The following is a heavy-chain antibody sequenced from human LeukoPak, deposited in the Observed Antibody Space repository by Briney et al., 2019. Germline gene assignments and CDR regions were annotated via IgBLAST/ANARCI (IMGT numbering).Heavy chain of an antibody. CDR2: ISGSGGST. CDR1: GFTFSSYA. D-gene: IGHD3-22*01. V-gene: IGHV3-23*01. CDR3: AKGAPHYYDSSGYYSSRYFDY. Sequence: GGSLRLSCAASGFTFSSYAMSWVRQAPGKGLEWVSAISGSGGSTYYADSVKGRFTISRDNSKNTLYLQMNSLRAEDTAVYYCAKGAPHYYDSSGYYSSRYFDYWGQGTLATVSS. J-gene: IGHJ4*02.